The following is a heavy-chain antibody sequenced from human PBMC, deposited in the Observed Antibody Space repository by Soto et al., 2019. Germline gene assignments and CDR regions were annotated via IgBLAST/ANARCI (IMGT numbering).Heavy chain of an antibody. D-gene: IGHD3-22*01. Sequence: GGSLRLSCAASGFAFSRYAMHWVRQAPGKGLEWVAVISYDGSNKYYADSVKGRFTISRDNSKNTLYLQMNSLRAEDTAVYYCARERVITVFSLAFDYWGQGTLDNVSS. CDR2: ISYDGSNK. J-gene: IGHJ4*02. CDR3: ARERVITVFSLAFDY. CDR1: GFAFSRYA. V-gene: IGHV3-30-3*01.